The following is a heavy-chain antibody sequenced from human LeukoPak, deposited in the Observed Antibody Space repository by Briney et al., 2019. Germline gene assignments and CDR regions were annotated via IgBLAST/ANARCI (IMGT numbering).Heavy chain of an antibody. D-gene: IGHD2-2*01. CDR3: ARGYCSSTSCSNTGWFDP. Sequence: ASVKVSCKASGYTFTSYDINWVRQATGQGLEWMGWMNPNSGNTGYAQKFQGRVTMTRNTSISTAYMGLSSLRSEDTAVYYCARGYCSSTSCSNTGWFDPWGQGTLVTVSS. J-gene: IGHJ5*02. V-gene: IGHV1-8*01. CDR2: MNPNSGNT. CDR1: GYTFTSYD.